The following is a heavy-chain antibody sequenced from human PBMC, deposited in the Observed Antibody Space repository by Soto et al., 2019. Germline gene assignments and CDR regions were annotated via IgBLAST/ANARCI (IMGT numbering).Heavy chain of an antibody. CDR2: IYYSGTT. CDR1: GGSLSSYY. CDR3: ARDVMVRGVTWYYYYMDV. Sequence: SETLSLTCTVSGGSLSSYYWSWIRQPPGKGLEWIGNIYYSGTTNYNPSLESRVTISVDTSQNQFSLNLSSVTAADTAVYYFARDVMVRGVTWYYYYMDVWGKGTTVTVSS. J-gene: IGHJ6*03. V-gene: IGHV4-59*01. D-gene: IGHD3-10*01.